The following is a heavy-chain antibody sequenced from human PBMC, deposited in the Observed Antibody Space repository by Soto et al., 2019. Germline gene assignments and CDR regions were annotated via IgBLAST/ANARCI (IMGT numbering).Heavy chain of an antibody. Sequence: SETLPLTCAVYGGYISGYYWYWIRQPPGKGLEWIGEMLPSGSTDYNPSIKSRVSMSVDTSKNQFSLRLNSVTAADKAVYYCARDHPPRYLGQGTLVPVSS. CDR1: GGYISGYY. CDR3: ARDHPPRY. J-gene: IGHJ4*02. V-gene: IGHV4-34*12. CDR2: MLPSGST.